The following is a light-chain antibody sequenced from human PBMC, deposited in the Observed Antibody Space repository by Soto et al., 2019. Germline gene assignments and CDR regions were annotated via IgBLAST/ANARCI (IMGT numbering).Light chain of an antibody. V-gene: IGKV3D-15*01. J-gene: IGKJ1*01. Sequence: DIVMTQSPVTLFLSPWETGNLSCRASERISNNLAWYQQKPGQAPRLLIYSASTRATGIPARFIGSGSATEFTLTISRLESEDFAVYYCQQYSNWLRWTFGEGTKVDIK. CDR1: ERISNN. CDR2: SAS. CDR3: QQYSNWLRWT.